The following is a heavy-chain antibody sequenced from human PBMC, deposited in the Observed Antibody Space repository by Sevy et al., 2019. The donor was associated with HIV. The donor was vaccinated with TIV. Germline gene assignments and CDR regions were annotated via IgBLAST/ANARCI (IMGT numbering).Heavy chain of an antibody. D-gene: IGHD4-17*01. Sequence: GGSLRLSCAASGFTVSSNYMSWVRQAPGTGLEWVSVIYSGGDTYYADSVKGRCIISRDNSKNTLYLQMNSLRAEDTAVYYCSRDPDDYGDYQAVGCMDVWGQGTTVTVSS. CDR3: SRDPDDYGDYQAVGCMDV. V-gene: IGHV3-53*01. CDR2: IYSGGDT. CDR1: GFTVSSNY. J-gene: IGHJ6*02.